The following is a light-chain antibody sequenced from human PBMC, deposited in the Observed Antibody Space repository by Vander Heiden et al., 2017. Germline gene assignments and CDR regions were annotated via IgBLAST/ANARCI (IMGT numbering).Light chain of an antibody. CDR3: AAWDASLSGVV. Sequence: QSVLTQPPSASGTTGQRVTTSCSGSSSNIGSNYLYRYQQRPATAPYLLIYSNNQRPSGVPARFSGSKSATSATLTTTGLRSEEEADYYCAAWDASLSGVVFGGGTKLTVL. CDR2: SNN. CDR1: SSNIGSNY. J-gene: IGLJ2*01. V-gene: IGLV1-47*02.